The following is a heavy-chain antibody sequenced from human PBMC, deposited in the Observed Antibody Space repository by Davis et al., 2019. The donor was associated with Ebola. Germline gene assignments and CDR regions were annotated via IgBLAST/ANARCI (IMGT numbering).Heavy chain of an antibody. Sequence: GESLKISCAASGFRFSNYGMHWVRQAPGKGLEWVAVILDGGSKNYYADSVKGRFTISRDNAKNTLFLQMSSLRAEDTAVYYCAREDGGNTRFDYWGRGILVAVSS. D-gene: IGHD4-23*01. CDR2: ILDGGSKN. V-gene: IGHV3-30*03. J-gene: IGHJ4*02. CDR3: AREDGGNTRFDY. CDR1: GFRFSNYG.